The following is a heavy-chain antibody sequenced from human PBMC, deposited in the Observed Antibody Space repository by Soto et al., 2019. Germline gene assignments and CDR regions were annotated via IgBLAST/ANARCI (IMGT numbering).Heavy chain of an antibody. D-gene: IGHD3-9*01. CDR3: ARSRGAYDILTGSRPPYYYYGMDV. V-gene: IGHV1-69*13. CDR1: GGTFSSYA. J-gene: IGHJ6*02. CDR2: IIPIFSTA. Sequence: RASVKVSCKASGGTFSSYAISWVRQAPGQGLEWMGGIIPIFSTANYAQKFQGRVTITADESTSTAYMELSSLRSEDTAVYYCARSRGAYDILTGSRPPYYYYGMDVWGQGTTVTVSS.